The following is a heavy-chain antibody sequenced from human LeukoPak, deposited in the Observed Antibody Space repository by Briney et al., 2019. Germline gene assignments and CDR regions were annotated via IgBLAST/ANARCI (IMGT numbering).Heavy chain of an antibody. Sequence: PGGSLRLSCAASGFTFSDYYMSWIRQAPGEGLEWVSYISSSGSTIYYADSVRGRFTISRDNAKNSLYLQMNSLRAEDTAVYYCATDTAMAHEDYFDYWGQGTLVTVSS. CDR2: ISSSGSTI. V-gene: IGHV3-11*01. D-gene: IGHD5-18*01. J-gene: IGHJ4*02. CDR3: ATDTAMAHEDYFDY. CDR1: GFTFSDYY.